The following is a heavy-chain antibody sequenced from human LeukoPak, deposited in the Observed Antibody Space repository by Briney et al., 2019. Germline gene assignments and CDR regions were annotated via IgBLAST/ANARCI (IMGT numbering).Heavy chain of an antibody. J-gene: IGHJ6*03. D-gene: IGHD3-10*01. CDR1: GFPFSIFG. Sequence: GGSLRLSCAASGFPFSIFGMHWVRQAPGKGLEWVAVVWHDDNQKYYADSVKGRFTISKDNSKNTVYLQMNSLRAEDTAVYYCARAFGEGTNYYYYYMDVWGKGTTVTVAS. CDR2: VWHDDNQK. CDR3: ARAFGEGTNYYYYYMDV. V-gene: IGHV3-33*01.